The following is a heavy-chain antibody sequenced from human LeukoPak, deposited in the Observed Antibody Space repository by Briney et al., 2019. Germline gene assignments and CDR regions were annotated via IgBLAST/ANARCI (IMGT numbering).Heavy chain of an antibody. CDR2: TDWDGSK. D-gene: IGHD4-17*01. CDR1: GFSLTTTGVC. Sequence: RESGPALVKPTQTLTLTCTFSGFSLTTTGVCVTWIRQPPGRALEWLARTDWDGSKYYNTSLRTRLTISKDTSKNQVVLTMTNVDPLDTATYYCARSPKIRSGDYGDCFDYWGQGTLVTVSS. CDR3: ARSPKIRSGDYGDCFDY. V-gene: IGHV2-70*11. J-gene: IGHJ4*02.